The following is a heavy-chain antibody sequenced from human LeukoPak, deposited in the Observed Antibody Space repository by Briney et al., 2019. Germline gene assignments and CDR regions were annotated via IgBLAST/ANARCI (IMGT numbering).Heavy chain of an antibody. J-gene: IGHJ6*04. Sequence: PSETLSLTCTVSGGSISSYYWSWIRQPAGKGLEWIGRIYTSGSTNYNPSLKSRVTMSVDTSKNQFSLKLSSVTAADTAVYYCARDQGSGSYWYYYYGMDVWGKGTTVTVSS. CDR3: ARDQGSGSYWYYYYGMDV. CDR2: IYTSGST. V-gene: IGHV4-4*07. D-gene: IGHD3-10*01. CDR1: GGSISSYY.